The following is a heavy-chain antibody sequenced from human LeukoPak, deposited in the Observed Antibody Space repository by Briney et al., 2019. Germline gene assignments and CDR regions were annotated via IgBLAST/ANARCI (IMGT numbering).Heavy chain of an antibody. CDR3: ARSRAVAGINTAFDI. V-gene: IGHV4-30-2*01. J-gene: IGHJ3*02. CDR2: INHSGST. Sequence: SQTLSLTCTVSGGSISSGGYYWSWIRQPPGKGLEWIGEINHSGSTNYNPSLKSRVTISVDTSKNQFSLKLSSVTAADTAVYYCARSRAVAGINTAFDIWGQGTMVTVSS. CDR1: GGSISSGGYY. D-gene: IGHD6-19*01.